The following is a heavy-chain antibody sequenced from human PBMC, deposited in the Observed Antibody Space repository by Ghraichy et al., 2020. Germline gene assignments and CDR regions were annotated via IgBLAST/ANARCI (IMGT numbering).Heavy chain of an antibody. V-gene: IGHV3-7*01. CDR3: ARYSSGYDLPH. D-gene: IGHD3-22*01. J-gene: IGHJ1*01. CDR2: IKQDGSVT. CDR1: GFTFSNSW. Sequence: GGSLRLSCAASGFTFSNSWMSWVRQAPGKGLEWVAKIKQDGSVTSYVDSVKGRFTISRDNAKNSLYLQMNSLRAEDTAVYYCARYSSGYDLPHWGQGTLVTVSS.